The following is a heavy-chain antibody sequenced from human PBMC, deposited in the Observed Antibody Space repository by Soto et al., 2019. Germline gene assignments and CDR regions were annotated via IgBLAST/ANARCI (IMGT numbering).Heavy chain of an antibody. Sequence: QLQLQESGPGLVKPSETLSLTCTVSGGSISSSSYYWGWIRQPPGKGLEWIGSIYYSGSTYYNPSLKSRVTISVDTSKNQFSLKLSSVTAADTAVYYCARRPPGGDYEVWFDPWGQGTLVTVSS. D-gene: IGHD4-17*01. V-gene: IGHV4-39*01. CDR1: GGSISSSSYY. J-gene: IGHJ5*02. CDR2: IYYSGST. CDR3: ARRPPGGDYEVWFDP.